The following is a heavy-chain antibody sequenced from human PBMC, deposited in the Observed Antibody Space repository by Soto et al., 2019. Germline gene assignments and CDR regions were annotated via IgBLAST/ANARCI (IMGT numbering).Heavy chain of an antibody. Sequence: SETLSLTWTVSGGCISTYYWTWIRQPPGKGLEHIGYIYYTGSTSYTPSLKSRVTISLDTSKNQFSLKLRSVTAADTAVYYCARDRHGTSYLVYWGLGTLVTVSS. CDR2: IYYTGST. CDR1: GGCISTYY. J-gene: IGHJ4*01. V-gene: IGHV4-59*01. CDR3: ARDRHGTSYLVY.